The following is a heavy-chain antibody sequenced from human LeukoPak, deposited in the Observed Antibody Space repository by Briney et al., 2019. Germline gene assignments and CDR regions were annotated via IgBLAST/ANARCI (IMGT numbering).Heavy chain of an antibody. CDR3: ARGGYTNTVTPYSYYYYYMDV. D-gene: IGHD4-11*01. V-gene: IGHV4-4*07. Sequence: SETLSLTCTVSGGSISSYYWSWIRQPAGKGLEWIGRIYTSGSTNYNPSLKSRVTMSVDTSKNQFSLKLSSVTAADTAVYYCARGGYTNTVTPYSYYYYYMDVWGKGTTVTVSS. CDR1: GGSISSYY. J-gene: IGHJ6*03. CDR2: IYTSGST.